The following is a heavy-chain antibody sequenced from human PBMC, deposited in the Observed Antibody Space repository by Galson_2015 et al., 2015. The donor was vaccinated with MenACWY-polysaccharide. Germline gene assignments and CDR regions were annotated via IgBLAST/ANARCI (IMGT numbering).Heavy chain of an antibody. Sequence: SMRLSCAASEFDFSTYWMHWVRQVPGKGPVWVSRINSDETSTSYADSVKGRFSISRDNAKSTLYLQMNSLRAEDTAVYYCARGHYDLCSVYRHYYFGLDVWGQGTTVTVSS. D-gene: IGHD3-3*01. J-gene: IGHJ6*01. V-gene: IGHV3-74*01. CDR2: INSDETST. CDR3: ARGHYDLCSVYRHYYFGLDV. CDR1: EFDFSTYW.